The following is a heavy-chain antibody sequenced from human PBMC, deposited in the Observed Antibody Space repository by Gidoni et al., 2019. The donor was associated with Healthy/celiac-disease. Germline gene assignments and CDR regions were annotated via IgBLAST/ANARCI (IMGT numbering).Heavy chain of an antibody. J-gene: IGHJ3*02. CDR3: ARDHGGSGSYYNVAFDI. CDR2: IIPILGTA. CDR1: GGTFSSYA. D-gene: IGHD3-10*01. V-gene: IGHV1-69*01. Sequence: QVQLVQSGAEVKKPGSSVKVSCKASGGTFSSYAISWVRQAPGQGLEWMGGIIPILGTANYAQKFQGRVTITADESTSTAYMELSSLRSEDTAVYYCARDHGGSGSYYNVAFDIWGQGTMVTVSS.